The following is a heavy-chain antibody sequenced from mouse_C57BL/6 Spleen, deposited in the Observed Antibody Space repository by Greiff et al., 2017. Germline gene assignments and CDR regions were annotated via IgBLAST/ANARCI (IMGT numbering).Heavy chain of an antibody. CDR3: AHGYYGYFDV. V-gene: IGHV1-4*01. J-gene: IGHJ1*03. CDR2: INPSSGYT. CDR1: GYTFTSYT. Sequence: VKLQQSGAELARPGASVKMSCKASGYTFTSYTMHWVKQRPGQGLEWIGYINPSSGYTKYNQKFKDKATLTADKSSSTAYMQLSSLTSEDSAVYYCAHGYYGYFDVWGTGTTVTVSS. D-gene: IGHD2-2*01.